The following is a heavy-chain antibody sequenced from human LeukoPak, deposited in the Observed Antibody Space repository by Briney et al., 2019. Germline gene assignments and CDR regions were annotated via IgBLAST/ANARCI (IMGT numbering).Heavy chain of an antibody. D-gene: IGHD3-22*01. CDR1: GGTFSSYA. Sequence: ASVKVSCKASGGTFSSYAISWVRQAPGQGLEWMGRIIPILGIANYAQKFQGRVTITADKSTSTAYMELSSLRSEDTAVYSCAREGLVVITHWGQGTLVTVSS. CDR2: IIPILGIA. V-gene: IGHV1-69*04. CDR3: AREGLVVITH. J-gene: IGHJ4*02.